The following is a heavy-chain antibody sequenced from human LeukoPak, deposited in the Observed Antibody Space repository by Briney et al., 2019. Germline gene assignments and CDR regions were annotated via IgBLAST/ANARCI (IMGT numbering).Heavy chain of an antibody. Sequence: PGGSLRLSCAASGFTFTTYGMHWVRQAPGKGLEWVAVIWYDGSNKFYEDSVKGRFIISRDISNNTLYLQMNSLRAEDTAVYYCARDWGVGYSYGAIDYWGQGTLVTVSS. CDR3: ARDWGVGYSYGAIDY. V-gene: IGHV3-33*01. D-gene: IGHD5-18*01. CDR2: IWYDGSNK. CDR1: GFTFTTYG. J-gene: IGHJ4*02.